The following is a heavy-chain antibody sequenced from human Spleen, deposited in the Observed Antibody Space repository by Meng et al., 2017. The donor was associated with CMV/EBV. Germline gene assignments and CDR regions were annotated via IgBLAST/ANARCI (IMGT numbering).Heavy chain of an antibody. CDR1: GYSFASYW. CDR3: ARHQGGDHFGPTRGGYYGMDV. V-gene: IGHV5-51*01. D-gene: IGHD3-16*01. CDR2: IYPGDSDT. Sequence: GESLKISCKGSGYSFASYWIGWVRQMPGKGLEWMGIIYPGDSDTRYSPSFQGQVTISADKSISTAYLRWSSLKASDTAIYYCARHQGGDHFGPTRGGYYGMDVWGQGTTVTVSS. J-gene: IGHJ6*02.